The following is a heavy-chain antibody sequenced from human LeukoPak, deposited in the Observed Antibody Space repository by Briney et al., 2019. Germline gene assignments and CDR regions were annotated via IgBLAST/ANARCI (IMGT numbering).Heavy chain of an antibody. D-gene: IGHD6-13*01. CDR3: ANLRVAAAIET. J-gene: IGHJ4*02. CDR1: GFTFSSYA. CDR2: ISLDGATT. V-gene: IGHV3-23*01. Sequence: GGSLRLSCAASGFTFSSYAMSWVRQAPGKGLEWVSGISLDGATTYYAGSVEGRFTISRDNSKNSLYLQMNSLRAEDTAVYYCANLRVAAAIETWGQGTLVTVSS.